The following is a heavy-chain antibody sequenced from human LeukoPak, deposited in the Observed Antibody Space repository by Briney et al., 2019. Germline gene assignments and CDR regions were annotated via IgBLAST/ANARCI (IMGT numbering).Heavy chain of an antibody. CDR2: ISSSSSTI. CDR3: AKDSLADIDY. CDR1: GFTFSSYS. Sequence: PGGSLRLSCAASGFTFSSYSMNWVRQAPGKGLEWVSYISSSSSTIYYADSVKGRSTISRDNSKNTLYLQMNSLRAEDTAVYYCAKDSLADIDYWGQGTLVTVSS. V-gene: IGHV3-48*01. D-gene: IGHD3-16*01. J-gene: IGHJ4*02.